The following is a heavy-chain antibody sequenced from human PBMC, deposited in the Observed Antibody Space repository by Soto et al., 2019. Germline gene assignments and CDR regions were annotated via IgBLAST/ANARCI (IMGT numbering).Heavy chain of an antibody. CDR3: AIAVSGGYAEDFDY. Sequence: ASVKVSCKASGYTFTSYGISWVRQAPGQGLEWMGWISAYNGNTNYAQKLQGRVTMTTDTSTSSAYMELRSLRSDDTAAYYCAIAVSGGYAEDFDYWGQGTLFTVSS. D-gene: IGHD6-19*01. CDR1: GYTFTSYG. J-gene: IGHJ4*02. CDR2: ISAYNGNT. V-gene: IGHV1-18*01.